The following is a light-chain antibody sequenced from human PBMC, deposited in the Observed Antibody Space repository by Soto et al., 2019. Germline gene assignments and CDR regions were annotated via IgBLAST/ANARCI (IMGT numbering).Light chain of an antibody. J-gene: IGKJ1*01. V-gene: IGKV3-15*01. CDR2: AAS. CDR3: LQYDNWPPWT. Sequence: EIVMTQSPATLSVSPGERATLSCRASQRVSDNLAWFQQRPGQAPRLLIFAASTRATGIPARFSGSVSGTEFTLTISSLQSEDFAVYYCLQYDNWPPWTFGQGTKVEIK. CDR1: QRVSDN.